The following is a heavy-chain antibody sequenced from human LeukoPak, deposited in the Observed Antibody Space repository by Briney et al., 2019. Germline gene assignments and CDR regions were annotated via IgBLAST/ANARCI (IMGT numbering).Heavy chain of an antibody. J-gene: IGHJ4*02. Sequence: PGGSLRLSCAASGFTFSSYWMHWVRQAPGKGLVWVSRINGDGSSTTYADSVKGRFTISRDNAKNTVYLQMNSLRAEDTAVYYCAAIIYSSGSNYGGQGTLVTVSS. CDR3: AAIIYSSGSNY. CDR1: GFTFSSYW. D-gene: IGHD3-22*01. CDR2: INGDGSST. V-gene: IGHV3-74*01.